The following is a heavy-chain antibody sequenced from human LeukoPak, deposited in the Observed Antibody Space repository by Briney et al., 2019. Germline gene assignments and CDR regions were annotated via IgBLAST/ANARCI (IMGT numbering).Heavy chain of an antibody. V-gene: IGHV3-30*18. D-gene: IGHD3-3*01. CDR1: GFTFSSYG. CDR3: AKSSGNYTGMMYY. J-gene: IGHJ4*02. Sequence: HSGGSLRLSCAASGFTFSSYGMHWVRQAPGKGLEWVAVISYDGSNKYYADSVKGRFTISRDNSKNTLYLQMNSLRAEDTAVYYCAKSSGNYTGMMYYWGQGTLVTVSS. CDR2: ISYDGSNK.